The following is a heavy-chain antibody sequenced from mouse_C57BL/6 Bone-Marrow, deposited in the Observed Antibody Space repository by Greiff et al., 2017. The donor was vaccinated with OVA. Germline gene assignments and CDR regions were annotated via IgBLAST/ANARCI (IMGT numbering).Heavy chain of an antibody. CDR1: GFNIKDDY. D-gene: IGHD2-3*01. CDR3: TTPLYEDYFDC. J-gene: IGHJ2*01. Sequence: VQLQQSGAELVRPGASVKLSCTASGFNIKDDYMHWVKQRPEQGLEWIGWIDPENGDTEYASKFQGKATITADTSSNTAYLQLSSLTSEDTAVYYCTTPLYEDYFDCWGQGTTLTVSS. V-gene: IGHV14-4*01. CDR2: IDPENGDT.